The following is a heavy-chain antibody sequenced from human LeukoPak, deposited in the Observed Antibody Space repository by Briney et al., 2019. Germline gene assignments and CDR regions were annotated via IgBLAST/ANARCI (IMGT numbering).Heavy chain of an antibody. D-gene: IGHD3-16*01. Sequence: SQTLSLTCTVSGGSISSGGYYWSWIRQHPGKGLEWIGYIYYSGSTYYNPSLKSRVTISVDTSKNQFSLKLSSVTAADTAVYYCARITDWYFDLWGRGTQVTVSS. CDR2: IYYSGST. CDR3: ARITDWYFDL. V-gene: IGHV4-31*03. J-gene: IGHJ2*01. CDR1: GGSISSGGYY.